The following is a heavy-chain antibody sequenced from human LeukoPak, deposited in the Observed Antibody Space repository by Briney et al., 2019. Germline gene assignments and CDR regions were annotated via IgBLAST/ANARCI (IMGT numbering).Heavy chain of an antibody. V-gene: IGHV1-58*01. J-gene: IGHJ5*02. Sequence: GASVKVSCKASGFTFTSSAVQWVRQARGQRLEWIGWIVVGSGNTNYAQKFQERVTITRDMSTSTAYMELSSLRSEDTAVYYCAAGGDYYGSGSPENDPWGQGTLVTVSS. CDR3: AAGGDYYGSGSPENDP. CDR2: IVVGSGNT. CDR1: GFTFTSSA. D-gene: IGHD3-10*01.